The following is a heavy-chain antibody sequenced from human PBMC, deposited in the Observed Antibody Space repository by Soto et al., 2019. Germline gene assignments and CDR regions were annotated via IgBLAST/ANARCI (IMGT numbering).Heavy chain of an antibody. V-gene: IGHV4-31*03. CDR3: ARGRLAVDSYADWYYYYGMDV. CDR1: GGSISSGGYY. CDR2: IYYSGST. D-gene: IGHD5-18*01. J-gene: IGHJ6*02. Sequence: TSETLSLTCTVSGGSISSGGYYWSWIRQHPGKGLEWIGYIYYSGSTYYNPSLKSRVTISVDTSKNQFSLKLSSVTAADTAVYYCARGRLAVDSYADWYYYYGMDVWGQGTTVTVSS.